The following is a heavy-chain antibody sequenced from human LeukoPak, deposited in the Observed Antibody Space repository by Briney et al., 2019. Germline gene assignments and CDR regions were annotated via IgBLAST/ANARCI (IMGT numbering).Heavy chain of an antibody. CDR1: GGSISSGSYY. CDR2: IYTSGST. V-gene: IGHV4-61*02. J-gene: IGHJ5*02. D-gene: IGHD6-19*01. Sequence: SETLSLTCTVSGGSISSGSYYWSWIRQPAGKGLEWIGRIYTSGSTNYNPSLKSRVTISVDTSKNQFSLKLSSVTAADTAVYYCARDNGSGWHNWFDPWGQGTLVTVSS. CDR3: ARDNGSGWHNWFDP.